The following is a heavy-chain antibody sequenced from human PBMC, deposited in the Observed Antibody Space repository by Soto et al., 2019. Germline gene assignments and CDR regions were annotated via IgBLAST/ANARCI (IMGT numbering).Heavy chain of an antibody. CDR3: ARDSGVAGIRYFDY. V-gene: IGHV1-3*01. CDR2: INAGNGNT. D-gene: IGHD6-19*01. CDR1: GYTFTSYA. Sequence: ASVKVSCKASGYTFTSYAMHWVRQAPGQRLEWMGWINAGNGNTKYSQKFQGRVTITRDTSASTAYMELSSLRSEDTAVYYCARDSGVAGIRYFDYWGQGTLVAVSS. J-gene: IGHJ4*02.